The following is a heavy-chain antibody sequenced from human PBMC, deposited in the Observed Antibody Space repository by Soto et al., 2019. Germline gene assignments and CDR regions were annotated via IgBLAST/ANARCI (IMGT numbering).Heavy chain of an antibody. Sequence: XXTLSLPCTVSGGSISSGGYDWSFIRQHPGKGLEWIGEINHSGSTNYNPSLKSRVTISVDTSKNQFSLKLRSVTAADTAVYYCARVEKLAASDYWGQGTLVTVSS. CDR1: GGSISSGGYD. J-gene: IGHJ4*02. CDR2: INHSGST. V-gene: IGHV4-39*07. CDR3: ARVEKLAASDY. D-gene: IGHD6-13*01.